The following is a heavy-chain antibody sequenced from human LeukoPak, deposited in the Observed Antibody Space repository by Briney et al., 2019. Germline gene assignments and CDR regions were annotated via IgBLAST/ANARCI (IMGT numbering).Heavy chain of an antibody. V-gene: IGHV4-39*07. CDR3: ARWYSAGWNYYFDL. Sequence: SETLSLTCTVSGGSISSSSYYWGWIRQPTGKGLEWIGSIYYSGSLYYHPSLKSRVTISINTSKNQLSLRLSSMTAADTAVYYCARWYSAGWNYYFDLWGRGTLVTVSS. CDR2: IYYSGSL. J-gene: IGHJ2*01. D-gene: IGHD1-7*01. CDR1: GGSISSSSYY.